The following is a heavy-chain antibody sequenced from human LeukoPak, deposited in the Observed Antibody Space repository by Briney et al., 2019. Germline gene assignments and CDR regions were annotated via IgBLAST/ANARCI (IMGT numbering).Heavy chain of an antibody. D-gene: IGHD3-22*01. Sequence: GGSLRLSCAASGFTFSSYGMHWVRQAPGKGLEWVAVISYDGSNKYYADSVKGRFTISRDNSKNTLYLQMNSLRAEDTAVYYCAKGGLPHYDSSGYYFDYWGQGTLVTVSS. V-gene: IGHV3-30*18. CDR2: ISYDGSNK. CDR1: GFTFSSYG. J-gene: IGHJ4*02. CDR3: AKGGLPHYDSSGYYFDY.